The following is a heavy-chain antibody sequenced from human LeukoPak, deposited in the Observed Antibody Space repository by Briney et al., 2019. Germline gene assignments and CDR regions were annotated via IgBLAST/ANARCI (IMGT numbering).Heavy chain of an antibody. CDR1: GYTFTSYA. CDR2: IIPIFGTA. CDR3: ARRPYYYGSGSYEGALDI. J-gene: IGHJ3*02. D-gene: IGHD3-10*01. V-gene: IGHV1-69*06. Sequence: GASVKVSCKASGYTFTSYAMHWVRQAPGQRLEWMGGIIPIFGTANYAQNSQGRVTITADKSMSTAYKELSSLRSEDTAVYYCARRPYYYGSGSYEGALDIWGQGTMVIVSS.